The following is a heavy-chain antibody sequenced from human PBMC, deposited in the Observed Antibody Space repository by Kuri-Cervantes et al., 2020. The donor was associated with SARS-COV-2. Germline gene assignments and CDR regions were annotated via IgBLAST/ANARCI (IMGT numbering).Heavy chain of an antibody. CDR2: MRNGSNTI. D-gene: IGHD5-18*01. V-gene: IGHV3-48*01. Sequence: GGSLRLSCVASGFTFSRDNMNWVRQAPGKGLEWDSYMRNGSNTIYYADSVKGRSTIYRDNSKNALYQQMNCLRAENTAVYYCAIGYSGYRYGDAFDIWGQGTMVTVSS. CDR3: AIGYSGYRYGDAFDI. J-gene: IGHJ3*02. CDR1: GFTFSRDN.